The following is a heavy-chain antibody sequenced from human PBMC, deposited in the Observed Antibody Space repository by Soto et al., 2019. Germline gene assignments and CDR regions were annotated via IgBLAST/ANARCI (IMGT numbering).Heavy chain of an antibody. CDR3: AKPHAGYYDTSGYYYNPYYYGMDG. CDR1: GFTFSGYA. V-gene: IGHV3-23*01. Sequence: WWSLRLSCAASGFTFSGYAMSWVRQAPGKGLEWVSAISGSGSSTYYADSVKGRFTISRDNSKNTLYLQMNSLRAEDTAVYYCAKPHAGYYDTSGYYYNPYYYGMDGWGQGTTVIVSS. D-gene: IGHD3-22*01. CDR2: ISGSGSST. J-gene: IGHJ6*02.